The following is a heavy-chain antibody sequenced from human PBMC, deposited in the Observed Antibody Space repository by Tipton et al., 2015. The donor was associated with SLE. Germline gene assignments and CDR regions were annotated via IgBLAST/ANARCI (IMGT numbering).Heavy chain of an antibody. CDR3: ARHPLGFYFDY. CDR2: IHFSGVT. CDR1: DASISSSTYY. J-gene: IGHJ4*02. V-gene: IGHV4-39*07. Sequence: PSLTCTVSDASISSSTYYWGWIRQPPGRGLEWIGSIHFSGVTHYKASLHSRVTISLDTSKNQFSLNLTSVTAADTAVYYCARHPLGFYFDYWGQGALVSVSS.